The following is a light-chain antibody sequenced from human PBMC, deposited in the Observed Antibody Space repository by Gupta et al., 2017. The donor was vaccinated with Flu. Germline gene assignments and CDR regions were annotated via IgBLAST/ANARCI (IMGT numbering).Light chain of an antibody. CDR3: QHRGNWPPEAT. Sequence: TLSLSPGERATLSCRASQSVGGYLAWYQQKPGQAPRLLIYDASNRATGIPARFSGGGSGTDFTLTISSLEPEDFAVYFCQHRGNWPPEATFGQGTKLEIK. CDR1: QSVGGY. J-gene: IGKJ2*01. CDR2: DAS. V-gene: IGKV3-11*01.